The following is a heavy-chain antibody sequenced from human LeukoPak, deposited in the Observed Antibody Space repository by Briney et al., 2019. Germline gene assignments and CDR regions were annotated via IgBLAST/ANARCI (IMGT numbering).Heavy chain of an antibody. CDR3: ASYGGYGDYEGGF. CDR2: IYYSGST. V-gene: IGHV4-59*01. Sequence: SETLSLTCTVSGGSISSYYWSWIRQPPGKGLEWIGYIYYSGSTNYNPSLKSRVTISVDTSKNQFSLKLSSVTAANTAVYYCASYGGYGDYEGGFWGQGTLVTVSS. J-gene: IGHJ4*02. D-gene: IGHD4-17*01. CDR1: GGSISSYY.